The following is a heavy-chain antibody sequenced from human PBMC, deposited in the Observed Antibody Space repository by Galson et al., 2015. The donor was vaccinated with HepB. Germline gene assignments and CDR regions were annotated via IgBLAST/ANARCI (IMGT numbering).Heavy chain of an antibody. CDR1: GGSISITNYY. J-gene: IGHJ3*02. Sequence: ETLSLTCTVSGGSISITNYYWGWIRQSPGKGLEWIGSIYYTGTTYYNPSLKSRATIFVDTSKNQFSLKLTSVTAADTAVYYCARTAMARLGDSLDIWGQGTMLIVSS. CDR2: IYYTGTT. D-gene: IGHD5-18*01. V-gene: IGHV4-39*01. CDR3: ARTAMARLGDSLDI.